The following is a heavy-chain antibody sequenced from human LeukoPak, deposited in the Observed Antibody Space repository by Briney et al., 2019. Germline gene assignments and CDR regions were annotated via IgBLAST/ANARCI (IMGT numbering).Heavy chain of an antibody. J-gene: IGHJ1*01. CDR3: AKSFGRSWRAEYFQH. Sequence: PSETLSLTCTVSGGSISSYYWSWIRQPAGKGLEWIGRIYTSGSTNYNPSLKSRVTMSVDTSKNQFSLKLSSVTAADTAVYYCAKSFGRSWRAEYFQHWGQGTLVTVSS. D-gene: IGHD6-13*01. V-gene: IGHV4-4*07. CDR2: IYTSGST. CDR1: GGSISSYY.